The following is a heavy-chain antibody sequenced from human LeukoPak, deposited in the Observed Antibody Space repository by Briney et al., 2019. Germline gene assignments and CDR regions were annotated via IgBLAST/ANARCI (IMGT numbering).Heavy chain of an antibody. V-gene: IGHV4-4*07. CDR2: IYTSGST. CDR3: AREDDSSGYGAFDI. CDR1: GGSISSYY. D-gene: IGHD3-22*01. J-gene: IGHJ3*02. Sequence: PSETLSLTCTVSGGSISSYYWSWIRQPAVKGLEWIGRIYTSGSTNYNPSLKSRVTISVDKSKNQFSLKLSSVTAADTAVYYCAREDDSSGYGAFDIWGQGTMVTVSS.